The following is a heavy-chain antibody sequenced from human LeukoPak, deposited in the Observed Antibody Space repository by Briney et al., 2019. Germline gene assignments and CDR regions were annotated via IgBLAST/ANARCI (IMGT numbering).Heavy chain of an antibody. Sequence: PSETLSLTCTVSGGSVSSGSYYWSWIRQPPGKGLEWIGYIYYSGSTNYNPSLKSRVTISVDTSKNQFSLKLSSVTAADTAVYYCARDTLPYSGYDGGWDYYYGMDVWGQGTTVTVSS. J-gene: IGHJ6*02. V-gene: IGHV4-61*01. D-gene: IGHD5-12*01. CDR3: ARDTLPYSGYDGGWDYYYGMDV. CDR1: GGSVSSGSYY. CDR2: IYYSGST.